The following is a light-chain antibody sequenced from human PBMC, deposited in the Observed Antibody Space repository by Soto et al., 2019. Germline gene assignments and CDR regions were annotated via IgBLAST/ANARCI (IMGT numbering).Light chain of an antibody. J-gene: IGKJ2*01. CDR2: WAS. CDR1: RSVLYSSNTKNY. V-gene: IGKV4-1*01. Sequence: DIVMTQSPDSLAVSLGERATINCKSSRSVLYSSNTKNYLAWYQQKPRQPPKLLIYWASTRESGVPDRFSGSGSGTDFTLTISSLQAEDVAVYYCQQYYSTPYTFGQGTK. CDR3: QQYYSTPYT.